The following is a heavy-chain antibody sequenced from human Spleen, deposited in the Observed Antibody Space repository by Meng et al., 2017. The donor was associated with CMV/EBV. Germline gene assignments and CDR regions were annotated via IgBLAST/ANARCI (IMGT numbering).Heavy chain of an antibody. V-gene: IGHV3-11*04. CDR2: IRNIGNTT. Sequence: AASGFTFSNSDMNGARKAPGKGLEWVAHIRNIGNTTYYADSVKGRFTVSRDNTKKSLFLQMNSLRVEDTAVYYCAREIASAFYVFDYWGQGVLVTVSS. D-gene: IGHD2-21*01. CDR1: GFTFSNSD. J-gene: IGHJ4*02. CDR3: AREIASAFYVFDY.